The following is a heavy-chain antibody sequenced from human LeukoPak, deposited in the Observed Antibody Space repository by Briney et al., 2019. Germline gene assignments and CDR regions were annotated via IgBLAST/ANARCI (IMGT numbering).Heavy chain of an antibody. J-gene: IGHJ4*02. V-gene: IGHV3-48*01. CDR1: GFTFSSYA. Sequence: PGGSLRLSCAASGFTFSSYAMTWVRQAPGRGLEWISYISSSGTTIYYADSVKGRLTISRDNAKNSLYLQMNSLRAEDTAVYHCARYSYGHTAFDYWGQGTPVTISS. CDR3: ARYSYGHTAFDY. D-gene: IGHD5-18*01. CDR2: ISSSGTTI.